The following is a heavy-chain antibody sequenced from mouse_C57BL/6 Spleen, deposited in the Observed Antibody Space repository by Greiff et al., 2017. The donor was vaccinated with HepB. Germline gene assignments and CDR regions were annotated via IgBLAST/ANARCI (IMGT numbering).Heavy chain of an antibody. CDR3: ARVHLLCLKDYAMDY. J-gene: IGHJ4*01. D-gene: IGHD2-2*01. CDR2: IYPRSGNT. V-gene: IGHV1-81*01. CDR1: GYTLTSYG. Sequence: QVQLKESGAELARPGASVKLSCKASGYTLTSYGISWVKQRTGQGLEWIGEIYPRSGNTYYNEKFKGKATLTADKSSSTAYMELRSLTSEDSAVYFCARVHLLCLKDYAMDYWGQGTSVTVSS.